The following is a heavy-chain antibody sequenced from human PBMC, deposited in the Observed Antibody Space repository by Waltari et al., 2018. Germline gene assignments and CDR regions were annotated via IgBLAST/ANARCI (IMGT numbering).Heavy chain of an antibody. Sequence: EVQLVVSGGGLVQPGGSLRLSCAVSGFAFITFWMGWVRQVPGKGLEWVANKKQDGSEIYYVDSVKGRFTISRDNAKNSLYLQMNSLRAEDTAMYYCARDGEYCSGDKCYSYWYFDLWGRGTLVTVSS. CDR2: KKQDGSEI. V-gene: IGHV3-7*01. CDR1: GFAFITFW. CDR3: ARDGEYCSGDKCYSYWYFDL. J-gene: IGHJ2*01. D-gene: IGHD2-15*01.